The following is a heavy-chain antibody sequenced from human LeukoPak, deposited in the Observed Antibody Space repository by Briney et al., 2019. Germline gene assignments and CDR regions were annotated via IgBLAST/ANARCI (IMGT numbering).Heavy chain of an antibody. Sequence: PGGSLRLSCAASGFTFSTYAVNWVRQAPGKGLEWVSTISGSGDSTYYADSVKGRFTISRDNSKDTLYLQMSSVRVDDTAVYYCASSATVTYHSFDYWGQGTLVTVSS. CDR3: ASSATVTYHSFDY. D-gene: IGHD4-17*01. V-gene: IGHV3-23*01. CDR2: ISGSGDST. J-gene: IGHJ4*02. CDR1: GFTFSTYA.